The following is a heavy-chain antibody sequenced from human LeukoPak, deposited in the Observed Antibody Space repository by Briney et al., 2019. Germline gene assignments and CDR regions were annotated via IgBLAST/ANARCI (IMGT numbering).Heavy chain of an antibody. CDR1: GFAFSSYW. D-gene: IGHD2-15*01. J-gene: IGHJ5*02. CDR2: IEPAGSAT. V-gene: IGHV3-7*01. CDR3: GRFGYVSAVDP. Sequence: GGSLRLSCGASGFAFSSYWMTWLRQAPGKGLEFVANIEPAGSATYYADSVKGRFTISRDNTKNLLYLQMNSLTAEDSAVYHCGRFGYVSAVDPWGQGALFTVSS.